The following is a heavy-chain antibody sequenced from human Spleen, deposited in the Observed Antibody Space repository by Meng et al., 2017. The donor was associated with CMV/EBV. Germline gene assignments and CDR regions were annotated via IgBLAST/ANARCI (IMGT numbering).Heavy chain of an antibody. V-gene: IGHV1-69*10. CDR2: IIPIIGMA. Sequence: SGGPVTRYASSWVRQAPGQGLEWMGGIIPIIGMANYAQKFKGRVTITADKSTSTVYMELSGLASDDTAIYFCARRYTIGPGLPALDPWGQGTLVTVSS. D-gene: IGHD3-16*02. J-gene: IGHJ5*02. CDR1: GGPVTRYA. CDR3: ARRYTIGPGLPALDP.